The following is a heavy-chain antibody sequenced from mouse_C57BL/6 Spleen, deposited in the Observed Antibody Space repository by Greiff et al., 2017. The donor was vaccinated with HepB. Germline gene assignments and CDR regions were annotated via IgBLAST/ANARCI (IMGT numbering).Heavy chain of an antibody. CDR2: ISNGGGST. D-gene: IGHD4-1*01. CDR3: ARRGVWDFFDY. CDR1: GFTFSDYY. V-gene: IGHV5-12*01. J-gene: IGHJ2*01. Sequence: EVQLVESGGGLVQPGGSLKLSCAASGFTFSDYYMYWVRQTPEKRLEWVAYISNGGGSTYYPDTVKGRFTISRDNAKNTLYLQMSRLKSEDTAMYYCARRGVWDFFDYWGQGTTLTVS.